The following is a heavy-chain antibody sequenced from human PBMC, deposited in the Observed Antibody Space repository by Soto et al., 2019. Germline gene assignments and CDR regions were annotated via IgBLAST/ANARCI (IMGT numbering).Heavy chain of an antibody. J-gene: IGHJ6*02. CDR3: ARDAPRGYEISYGMDV. D-gene: IGHD1-1*01. CDR2: ISYDGSNK. CDR1: GFTFSSYA. Sequence: QVQLVESGGGVVQPGRSLRLSCAASGFTFSSYAMHWVRQAPGKGLEWVAVISYDGSNKYYADSVKGRFTISRDNSKNTLYLQMNSLRAEDTAVYYCARDAPRGYEISYGMDVRGQGPTVTVSS. V-gene: IGHV3-30-3*01.